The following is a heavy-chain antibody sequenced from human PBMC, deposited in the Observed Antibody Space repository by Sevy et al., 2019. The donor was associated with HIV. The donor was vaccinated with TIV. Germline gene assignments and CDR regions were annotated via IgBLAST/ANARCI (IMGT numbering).Heavy chain of an antibody. J-gene: IGHJ6*02. Sequence: GGSLRLSCTASGFTFDTFGMHWVRQAPGKGLEWVAEIWYAGSNKYYEESVKGRFTISRDNSKNTLFLQMNSLRADDTAVYYCAKEGHYYYDSSGYHGTDVWGQGTTVTVSS. V-gene: IGHV3-30*02. D-gene: IGHD3-22*01. CDR1: GFTFDTFG. CDR2: IWYAGSNK. CDR3: AKEGHYYYDSSGYHGTDV.